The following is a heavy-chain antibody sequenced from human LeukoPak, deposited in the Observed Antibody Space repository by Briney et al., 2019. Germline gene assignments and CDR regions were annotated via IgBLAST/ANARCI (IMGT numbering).Heavy chain of an antibody. CDR2: IYPGDSDT. CDR3: ARRLAAAGGALDL. D-gene: IGHD6-13*01. J-gene: IGHJ2*01. CDR1: GYSFSSYW. Sequence: LQISTEGSGYSFSSYWIGWGRQMREKRLEWMGIIYPGDSDTRYSPSFQGQVTISADKSISTAHLQWSSLKASDTAMYYCARRLAAAGGALDLWGRGTLFTVSS. V-gene: IGHV5-51*01.